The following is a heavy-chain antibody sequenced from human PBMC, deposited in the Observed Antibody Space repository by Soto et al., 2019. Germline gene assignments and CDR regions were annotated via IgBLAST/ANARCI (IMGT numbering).Heavy chain of an antibody. J-gene: IGHJ6*02. D-gene: IGHD3-22*01. CDR2: IYYSGST. Sequence: SETLSLTCTVSGGSISSNNYYWGWIRQPPGKGLEWIGNIYYSGSTYYNPSLKSRVTISVDTSKNQFSLKLSSVTAADTAVYYCARGLAYYYDSSGFGGTYYYYGMDVWGQGTTVTVSS. CDR3: ARGLAYYYDSSGFGGTYYYYGMDV. V-gene: IGHV4-39*01. CDR1: GGSISSNNYY.